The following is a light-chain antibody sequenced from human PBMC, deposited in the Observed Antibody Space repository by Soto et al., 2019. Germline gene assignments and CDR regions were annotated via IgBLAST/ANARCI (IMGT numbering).Light chain of an antibody. Sequence: EIVLTQSPATLSLSPGERATLSCRASQSVSSYLAWYQQKPGQAPRLLIYDASNRATGIPARFSGSGSGTDFTLTISSLEPEDFAVYYCQQRNSWPITFGQGT. CDR3: QQRNSWPIT. J-gene: IGKJ5*01. CDR2: DAS. V-gene: IGKV3-11*01. CDR1: QSVSSY.